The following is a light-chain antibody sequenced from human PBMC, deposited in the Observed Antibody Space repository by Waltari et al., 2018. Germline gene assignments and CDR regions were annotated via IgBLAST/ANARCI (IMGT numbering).Light chain of an antibody. J-gene: IGKJ2*01. CDR2: CAS. V-gene: IGKV3-20*01. CDR3: QQYGSSRYT. Sequence: EIVLTQSLALLSLSPGNSDTLPWSASQPVTRSYLAWYQQKPGRAPRLLIYCASTRDTGIPDRFSGRGSGTEFTLTIRRLEPEDSAQYFCQQYGSSRYTFGQGTKVEIK. CDR1: QPVTRSY.